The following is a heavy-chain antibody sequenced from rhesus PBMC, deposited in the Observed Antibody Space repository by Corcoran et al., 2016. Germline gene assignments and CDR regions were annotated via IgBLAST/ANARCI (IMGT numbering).Heavy chain of an antibody. J-gene: IGHJ5-1*01. CDR2: IDCYTTSN. Sequence: QVKLQQWGEGLVKPSETLSLTCAVYGGSISDYYWSWIRQPPGKGLEWIGNIDCYTTSNNYNHSLKNRVTSSKDTAKNKCSLKLSSVTAADTAVYYCARDTVGTTKDRFYVWGPGVLVTVSS. D-gene: IGHD1-44*01. V-gene: IGHV4-73*01. CDR3: ARDTVGTTKDRFYV. CDR1: GGSISDYY.